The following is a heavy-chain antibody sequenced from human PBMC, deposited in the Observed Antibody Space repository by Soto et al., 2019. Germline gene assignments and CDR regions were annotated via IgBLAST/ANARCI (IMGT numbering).Heavy chain of an antibody. CDR3: ARGGGDYGDYCFDY. D-gene: IGHD4-17*01. CDR1: EGSSVGLSW. J-gene: IGHJ4*02. CDR2: IYHSGST. Sequence: LRYSVSEGSSVGLSWCRIVSKPPGKGLEWIGEIYHSGSTNCNPSLKGRVTISVDKSKNQFSLKLSSVTAADTAVYYCARGGGDYGDYCFDYWGQGTLVNVSS. V-gene: IGHV4-4*02.